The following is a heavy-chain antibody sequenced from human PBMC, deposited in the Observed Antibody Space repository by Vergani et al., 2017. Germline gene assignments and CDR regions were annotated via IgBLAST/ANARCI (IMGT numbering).Heavy chain of an antibody. Sequence: VQLVESGGGLVKPGGSLRLSCAASGFTFSSYSMNWVRQAPGKGLEWVSSISSSSSYIYYADSVKGRFTISRDNAKNSLYLQMNSLRAEDTAVYYCARAPTTSGDYTTYYYMDVWGKGTTVTVSS. D-gene: IGHD4-17*01. CDR1: GFTFSSYS. CDR3: ARAPTTSGDYTTYYYMDV. CDR2: ISSSSSYI. V-gene: IGHV3-21*01. J-gene: IGHJ6*03.